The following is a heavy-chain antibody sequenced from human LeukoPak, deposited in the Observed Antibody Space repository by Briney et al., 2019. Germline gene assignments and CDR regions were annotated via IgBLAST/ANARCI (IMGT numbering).Heavy chain of an antibody. Sequence: SETLSLTCTVSGGSISSYYWSWIRQPPGKGLEWIGYIYYSGSTNYNPSLKSRVTISVDTSKNQFSLKLSPVTAADTAVYYCARAGGSSGPIDYWGQGTLVTVSS. CDR3: ARAGGSSGPIDY. D-gene: IGHD6-19*01. CDR1: GGSISSYY. J-gene: IGHJ4*02. V-gene: IGHV4-59*01. CDR2: IYYSGST.